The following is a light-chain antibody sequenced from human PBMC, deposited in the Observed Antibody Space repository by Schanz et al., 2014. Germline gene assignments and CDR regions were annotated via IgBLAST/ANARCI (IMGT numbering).Light chain of an antibody. CDR2: DAS. CDR3: QQRTNWQGLT. CDR1: QSVSRY. Sequence: EIVLTQSPATLSLSPGERATLSCRASQSVSRYLAWYQQRPGQAPRLLISDASNRATGIPDRFSGSGSGTDFTLTISSLEPEDFAVYYCQQRTNWQGLTFGGGTKVEIK. J-gene: IGKJ4*01. V-gene: IGKV3-11*01.